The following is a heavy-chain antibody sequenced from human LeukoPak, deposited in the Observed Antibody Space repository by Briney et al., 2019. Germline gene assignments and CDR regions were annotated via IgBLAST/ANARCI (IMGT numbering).Heavy chain of an antibody. CDR3: ARVVRGYGSSGWYFDY. Sequence: SETLSLTCTVSGYSISSGYYWGWIRQPPGKGLEWIGSIYHSGSTYYNPSLKSRVTISVDTSKNQFSLKLSSVTAADTAVYYCARVVRGYGSSGWYFDYWGQGTLVTVSS. CDR1: GYSISSGYY. CDR2: IYHSGST. V-gene: IGHV4-38-2*02. D-gene: IGHD6-19*01. J-gene: IGHJ4*02.